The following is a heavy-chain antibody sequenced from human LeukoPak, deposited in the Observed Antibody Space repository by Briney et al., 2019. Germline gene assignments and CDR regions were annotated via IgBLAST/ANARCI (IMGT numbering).Heavy chain of an antibody. CDR2: INPSGGST. CDR3: ARGFYGHDPYYHYMDV. D-gene: IGHD2/OR15-2a*01. V-gene: IGHV1-46*01. Sequence: ASVKVSCKASGYTFTSYYMHWVRQAPGQGLEWMGIINPSGGSTSYAQKFQGRVTMTRDMSTSTVYMELNSLRAEDTAVYYCARGFYGHDPYYHYMDVWGKGTTVTVSS. CDR1: GYTFTSYY. J-gene: IGHJ6*03.